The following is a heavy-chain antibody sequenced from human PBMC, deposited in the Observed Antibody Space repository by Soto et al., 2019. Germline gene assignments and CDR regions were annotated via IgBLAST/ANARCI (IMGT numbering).Heavy chain of an antibody. D-gene: IGHD6-13*01. J-gene: IGHJ4*02. CDR3: ARGTAAAGFDY. CDR1: GGTFSSYA. V-gene: IGHV1-69*13. CDR2: IIPILGTA. Sequence: AASVKVSCKASGGTFSSYAISWVRQAPGQGLEWMGGIIPILGTANYAQKFQGRVTITADESTSTAYMELSSLRSEDTAVYYCARGTAAAGFDYWGQGTLVTVSS.